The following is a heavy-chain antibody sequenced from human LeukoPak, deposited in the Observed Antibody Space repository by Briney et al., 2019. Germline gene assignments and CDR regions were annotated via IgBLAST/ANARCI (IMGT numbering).Heavy chain of an antibody. J-gene: IGHJ4*02. CDR1: GFTFSNAW. CDR2: ISSSGSTI. CDR3: ARLERVGGYNSPYFDY. D-gene: IGHD5-24*01. Sequence: SGGSLRLSCAASGFTFSNAWMSWIRQAPGKGLEWVSYISSSGSTIYYADSVKGRFTISRDNAKNSLYLQMNSLRAEDTAVYYCARLERVGGYNSPYFDYWGQGTLVTVSS. V-gene: IGHV3-11*04.